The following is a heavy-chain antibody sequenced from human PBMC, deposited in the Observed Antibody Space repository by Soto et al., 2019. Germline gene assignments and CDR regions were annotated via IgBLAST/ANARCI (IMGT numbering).Heavy chain of an antibody. Sequence: QVQLQQWGAGLLKPSETLSLTCAVYGGSFSGYYWSWIRQPPGKGLEWIGEINHSGSTNYNPSLKSRATISVDTSKNQFSLKLSSLTAADTAVYYCARGKLSDYVLGSYRYHFDYWGQGTVVTVSS. CDR1: GGSFSGYY. D-gene: IGHD3-16*02. J-gene: IGHJ4*02. V-gene: IGHV4-34*01. CDR2: INHSGST. CDR3: ARGKLSDYVLGSYRYHFDY.